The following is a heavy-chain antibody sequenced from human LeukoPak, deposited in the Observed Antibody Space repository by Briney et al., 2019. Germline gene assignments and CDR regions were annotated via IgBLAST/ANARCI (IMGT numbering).Heavy chain of an antibody. J-gene: IGHJ6*02. D-gene: IGHD3-16*02. Sequence: GGSLRLSCAASGFTFSSYDMHWVRQATGKGLEWVSAIGTAGDTYYPGSVKGRFTISRENAKNSLYLQMNSLRAGDTAVYYCARGRPDYDYVWGSYRPNYYYYGMDVWGQGTTVTVSS. CDR1: GFTFSSYD. CDR2: IGTAGDT. CDR3: ARGRPDYDYVWGSYRPNYYYYGMDV. V-gene: IGHV3-13*01.